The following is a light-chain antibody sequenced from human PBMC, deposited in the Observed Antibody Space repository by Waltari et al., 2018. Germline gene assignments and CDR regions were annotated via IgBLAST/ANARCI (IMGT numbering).Light chain of an antibody. Sequence: AIQLTQSPSSLSAPVGDRVTIACRASPDINRDLAWYQQKPGKAPKLLIYYASSLQSGVPSRFSGSGSGTDFTLTISSLQPEDFATYHCQHFKTYPITFGQGTRLEIK. CDR1: PDINRD. V-gene: IGKV1-13*02. CDR2: YAS. CDR3: QHFKTYPIT. J-gene: IGKJ5*01.